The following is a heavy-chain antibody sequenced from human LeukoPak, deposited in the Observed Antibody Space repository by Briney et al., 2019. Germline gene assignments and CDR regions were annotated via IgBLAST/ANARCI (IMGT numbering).Heavy chain of an antibody. D-gene: IGHD7-27*01. CDR3: VKGNWEGW. J-gene: IGHJ4*02. CDR2: LRYNCDT. CDR1: GFSFSTFD. Sequence: GGSLRLSCAASGFSFSTFDMTCVRQAPGKGLEGVSSLRYNCDTYYADFVKGRFTIWRDNSKNTLYLQMNSLRAEDTAVYYCVKGNWEGWWGQGTLVIVSS. V-gene: IGHV3-23*01.